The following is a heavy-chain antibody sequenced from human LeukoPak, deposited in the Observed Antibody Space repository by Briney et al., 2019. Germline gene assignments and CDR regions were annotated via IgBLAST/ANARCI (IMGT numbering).Heavy chain of an antibody. CDR2: FDPEDGET. V-gene: IGHV1-24*01. D-gene: IGHD1-26*01. J-gene: IGHJ5*02. CDR1: GYTLTELS. CDR3: ATAGIVGAIRWFDP. Sequence: ASVTVSCKVSGYTLTELSMHWVRHAPGKGLEWMGGFDPEDGETIYAQKFQGRVTMTEDTSTDTAYMELSSLRSEDTAVYYCATAGIVGAIRWFDPWGQGTLVTVSS.